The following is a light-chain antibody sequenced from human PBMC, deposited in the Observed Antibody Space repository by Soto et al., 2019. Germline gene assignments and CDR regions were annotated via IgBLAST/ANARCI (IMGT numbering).Light chain of an antibody. V-gene: IGLV1-47*02. CDR2: SNN. Sequence: QSVLTQSPSASGPPGQRVTIPCSVSSSNIGKNSVYWYQQFPGTAPKLLIYSNNKRPSGVPDRFSASKSGTSASLAISGLRSEDEADYYCAAWDDGLNGYVFGTGTKVTVL. CDR3: AAWDDGLNGYV. J-gene: IGLJ1*01. CDR1: SSNIGKNS.